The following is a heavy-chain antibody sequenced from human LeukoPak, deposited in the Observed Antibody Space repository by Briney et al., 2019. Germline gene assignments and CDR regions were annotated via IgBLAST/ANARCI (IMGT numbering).Heavy chain of an antibody. CDR3: ARPARRGYDYFDY. CDR2: IYPDDSNT. V-gene: IGHV5-51*01. CDR1: GYNFPIYW. J-gene: IGHJ4*02. D-gene: IGHD5-12*01. Sequence: GESLKISCQGSGYNFPIYWIGWVRQMPGKGLEWMGIIYPDDSNTIYSPSFQGQVTISADKSISTAYLQWSSLKASDTAMYYCARPARRGYDYFDYWGQGTLVTVSS.